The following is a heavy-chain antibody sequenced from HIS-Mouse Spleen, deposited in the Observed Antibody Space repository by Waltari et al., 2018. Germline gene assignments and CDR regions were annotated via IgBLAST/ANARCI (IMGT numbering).Heavy chain of an antibody. J-gene: IGHJ4*02. CDR3: ARSRPQIVGATDY. V-gene: IGHV1-8*01. Sequence: QVQLVQSGAEVKKPGATVKVSCQASGYTFTSYDINWVRRATGQGLEWMGWMNPNSGNTGYAQKFQGRVTMTRNTSISTAYMELSSLRSEDTAVYYCARSRPQIVGATDYWGQGTLVTVSS. CDR1: GYTFTSYD. CDR2: MNPNSGNT. D-gene: IGHD1-26*01.